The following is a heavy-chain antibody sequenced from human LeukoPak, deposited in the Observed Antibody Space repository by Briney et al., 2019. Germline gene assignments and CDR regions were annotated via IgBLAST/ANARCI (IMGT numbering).Heavy chain of an antibody. CDR3: ARDQGAGTMDY. J-gene: IGHJ4*02. CDR1: GGSFSGYY. CDR2: INHSGST. Sequence: SETLSLTCAVYGGSFSGYYWSWIRQPPGKGLEWIGEINHSGSTNYNPSLKSRVTMSVDTSKNQFSLKLSSVTAADTAVYYCARDQGAGTMDYWGQGTLVTVSS. V-gene: IGHV4-34*01. D-gene: IGHD1-1*01.